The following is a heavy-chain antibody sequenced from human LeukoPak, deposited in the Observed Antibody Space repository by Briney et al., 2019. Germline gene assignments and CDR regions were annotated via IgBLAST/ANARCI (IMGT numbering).Heavy chain of an antibody. V-gene: IGHV3-30*18. CDR3: AKVNYYDSSGYLDY. J-gene: IGHJ4*02. D-gene: IGHD3-22*01. Sequence: PGMSLRLSCAASGFAFSSYGMHWVHQAPGKGLEWVAVISTDGSNKYYAESVKGRFTISRDNSKSTLYLQMNSLRTEDTALYYCAKVNYYDSSGYLDYWGQGTLVTVSS. CDR2: ISTDGSNK. CDR1: GFAFSSYG.